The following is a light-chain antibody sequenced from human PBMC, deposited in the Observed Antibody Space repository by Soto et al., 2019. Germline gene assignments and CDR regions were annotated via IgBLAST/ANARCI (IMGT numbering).Light chain of an antibody. V-gene: IGKV1-5*03. J-gene: IGKJ4*01. CDR1: QRISTW. Sequence: DIQMTQSPSTLSASVGDRVTITCRASQRISTWLAWYQQKPGKAPKLLIYKASSLEGGVPSRFSGSGSGTEFNITVSSLQPADFATYYCQQYNTYPLTFGGGTTVEIK. CDR2: KAS. CDR3: QQYNTYPLT.